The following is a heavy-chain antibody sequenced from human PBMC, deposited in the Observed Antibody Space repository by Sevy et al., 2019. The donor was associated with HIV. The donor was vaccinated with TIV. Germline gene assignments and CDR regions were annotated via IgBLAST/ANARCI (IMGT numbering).Heavy chain of an antibody. CDR3: ARGVAAYSYDFLDY. CDR1: GYTFTCYD. CDR2: MNPNSGNT. V-gene: IGHV1-8*01. Sequence: ASVKVSCKASGYTFTCYDINWVRQATGQGLEWMGWMNPNSGNTGYAQKFQGRVTMTRNTSISTAYMELSSLRSEDTAVYYCARGVAAYSYDFLDYWGQGTLVTVSS. D-gene: IGHD5-18*01. J-gene: IGHJ4*02.